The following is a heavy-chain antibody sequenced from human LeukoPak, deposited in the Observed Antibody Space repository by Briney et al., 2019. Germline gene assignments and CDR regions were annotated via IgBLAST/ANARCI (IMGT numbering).Heavy chain of an antibody. Sequence: PGGSLRLSCAASGFTFSSYWMSWVRQAPGKGLEWVSVIYSGGSTYYADSVKGRFTISRDSSKNTLYLQMNSLRAEDTAVYYCARESRGPYYYYYMDVWGKGTTVTVSS. CDR1: GFTFSSYW. V-gene: IGHV3-53*01. J-gene: IGHJ6*03. CDR3: ARESRGPYYYYYMDV. D-gene: IGHD5/OR15-5a*01. CDR2: IYSGGST.